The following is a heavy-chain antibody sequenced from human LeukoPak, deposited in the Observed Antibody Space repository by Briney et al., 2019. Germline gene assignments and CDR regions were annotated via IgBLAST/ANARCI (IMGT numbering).Heavy chain of an antibody. CDR3: ARHNKVEPTFDY. Sequence: SETLSLTCTVSGGSISSYYWSWIRQPPGKGLEWMGYILYSGTTNYNPSLQSRVTISVDTSKSQFSLKLSSVTAADTAVYYCARHNKVEPTFDYWGQGTLVTASS. CDR2: ILYSGTT. D-gene: IGHD5-24*01. CDR1: GGSISSYY. J-gene: IGHJ4*02. V-gene: IGHV4-59*08.